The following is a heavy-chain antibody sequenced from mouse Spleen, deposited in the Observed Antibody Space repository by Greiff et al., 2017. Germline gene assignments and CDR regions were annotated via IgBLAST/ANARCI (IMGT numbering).Heavy chain of an antibody. V-gene: IGHV2-4*01. D-gene: IGHD1-1*01. CDR1: GFSLTSYG. Sequence: VKLVESGPGLVQPSQSLSITCTVSGFSLTSYGVHWVRQPPGKGLEWLGVIWSGGSTDYNAAFISRLSISKDNSKSQVFFKMNSLQADDTAIYYCAKMGTTVVDAMDYWGQGTSVTVSS. J-gene: IGHJ4*01. CDR2: IWSGGST. CDR3: AKMGTTVVDAMDY.